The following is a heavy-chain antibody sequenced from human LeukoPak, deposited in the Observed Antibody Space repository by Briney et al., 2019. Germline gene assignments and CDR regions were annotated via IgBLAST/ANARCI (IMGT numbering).Heavy chain of an antibody. D-gene: IGHD2-21*02. CDR2: ISRSGSTK. J-gene: IGHJ6*03. CDR1: GFTFSDYN. V-gene: IGHV3-11*01. Sequence: SGGSLRLSCAASGFTFSDYNMRWIRQAPGKGLEWVSSISRSGSTKYYADSVKGRFTISRDNAKNSLFLQMNSLRAEDTAVYYCAREGAYCGGDCFPYYYYYYMDVWGKGTTVTVSS. CDR3: AREGAYCGGDCFPYYYYYYMDV.